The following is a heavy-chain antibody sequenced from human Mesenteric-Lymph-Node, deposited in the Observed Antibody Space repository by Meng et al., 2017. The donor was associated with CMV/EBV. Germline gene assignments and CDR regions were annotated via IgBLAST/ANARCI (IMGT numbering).Heavy chain of an antibody. Sequence: KASGYTFTSYYVHWVRQAPGQGLEWMGIINPSGGSTSYAQKFQGRVTMTRDTSTSTVYMELSSLRSEDTAVYYCARADGSSGTSSDYWGQGTLVTVSS. CDR1: GYTFTSYY. V-gene: IGHV1-46*01. CDR3: ARADGSSGTSSDY. D-gene: IGHD3-10*01. J-gene: IGHJ4*02. CDR2: INPSGGST.